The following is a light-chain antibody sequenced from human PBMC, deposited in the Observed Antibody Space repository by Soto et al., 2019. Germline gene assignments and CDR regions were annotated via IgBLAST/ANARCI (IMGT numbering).Light chain of an antibody. CDR2: GSS. V-gene: IGKV3-20*01. CDR1: QSVTRSH. CDR3: QKYGDSPPFT. Sequence: VLTQSPGILSASPGERVTLSCRASQSVTRSHLAWYQQKPGQAPRLLISGSSNRATGIPDRFSGSGSGTEFTLTISRLEPEDFALYYCQKYGDSPPFTFGPGTKVDIK. J-gene: IGKJ3*01.